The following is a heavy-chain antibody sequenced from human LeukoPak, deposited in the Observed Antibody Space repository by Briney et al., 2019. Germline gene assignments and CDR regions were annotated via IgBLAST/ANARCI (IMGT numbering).Heavy chain of an antibody. CDR1: GFTFQNYG. CDR2: ISYDGKNE. J-gene: IGHJ3*02. CDR3: ARDALTRNHASDI. Sequence: GGSLRLSCAASGFTFQNYGLHWVRQAPDKGLEWVSFISYDGKNEDYAESVKGRFTISRDNSKNALFLQMNSLKDEDTAVYYCARDALTRNHASDIWGQGTMVTVSS. D-gene: IGHD3-10*01. V-gene: IGHV3-30*03.